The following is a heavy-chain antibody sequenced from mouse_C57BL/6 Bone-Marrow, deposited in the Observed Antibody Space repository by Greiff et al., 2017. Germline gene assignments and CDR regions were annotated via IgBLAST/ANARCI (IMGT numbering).Heavy chain of an antibody. CDR1: GYTFTDYE. J-gene: IGHJ1*03. V-gene: IGHV1-15*01. D-gene: IGHD1-1*01. CDR3: ARSNYYGSSYWYFDV. Sequence: QVQLKQSGAELVRPGASVTLSCKASGYTFTDYEMHWVKQTPVHGLEWIGAIDPETGGTAYNQKFKGKAILTADKSSSTAYMALRSLTSEDSAVYYCARSNYYGSSYWYFDVWGTGTTVTVSS. CDR2: IDPETGGT.